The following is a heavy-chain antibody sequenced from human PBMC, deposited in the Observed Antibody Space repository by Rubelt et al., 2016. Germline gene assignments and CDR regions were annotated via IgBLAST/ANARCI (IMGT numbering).Heavy chain of an antibody. J-gene: IGHJ4*02. V-gene: IGHV3-30*04. CDR1: GFTFNNYA. CDR2: ISYDGSKK. Sequence: VQLVESGGGVVQPGMSLRLSCAASGFTFNNYAMHWVRQAPGKGLEWVAVISYDGSKKYYADSVKGRFTISRDNSKNTLDLQMNSLGPDDTAIYYCARGCLELLFRGAGTDYWGQGNLVTVSS. D-gene: IGHD2-21*01. CDR3: ARGCLELLFRGAGTDY.